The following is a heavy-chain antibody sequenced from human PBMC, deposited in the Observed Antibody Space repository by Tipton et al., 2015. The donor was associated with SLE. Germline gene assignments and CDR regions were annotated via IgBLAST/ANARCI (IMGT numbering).Heavy chain of an antibody. CDR2: INHSGGT. V-gene: IGHV4-34*01. CDR3: ARVTSTATYYEDF. CDR1: GGSFSGYY. J-gene: IGHJ4*02. Sequence: TLSLTCAVYGGSFSGYYWSWIRQPPGKGLEWIGEINHSGGTNYNPSLKSRVTISLDTSKNQFSLKLSSVTAADTAVYYCARVTSTATYYEDFWGPGNLVTVSS. D-gene: IGHD3-16*01.